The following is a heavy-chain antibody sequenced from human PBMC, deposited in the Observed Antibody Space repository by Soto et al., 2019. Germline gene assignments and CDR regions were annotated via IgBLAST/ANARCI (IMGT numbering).Heavy chain of an antibody. CDR2: IYYSGST. J-gene: IGHJ5*02. CDR3: ARAIVVVVAATARRDWFDP. Sequence: PSETLSLTCTVSGGSISSYYWSWIRQPPGKGLEWIGYIYYSGSTNYNPSLKSRVTISVDTSKNQFSLKLSSVTAADTAVYYCARAIVVVVAATARRDWFDPWGQGTLVTV. CDR1: GGSISSYY. D-gene: IGHD2-15*01. V-gene: IGHV4-59*01.